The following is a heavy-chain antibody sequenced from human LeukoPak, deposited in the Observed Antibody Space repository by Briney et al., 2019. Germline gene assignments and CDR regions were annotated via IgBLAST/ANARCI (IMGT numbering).Heavy chain of an antibody. CDR2: IYYSGST. J-gene: IGHJ3*02. V-gene: IGHV4-39*01. CDR3: ARHMGPYSSSWYAAFDI. Sequence: PSETLSLTCTVSGGSISSSSYYWGCVRQPPGKGLEWIGSIYYSGSTYYNPSLKSRVTISVDTSKNQFSLKLSSVTAADTAVYYCARHMGPYSSSWYAAFDIWGQGTMVTVSS. D-gene: IGHD6-13*01. CDR1: GGSISSSSYY.